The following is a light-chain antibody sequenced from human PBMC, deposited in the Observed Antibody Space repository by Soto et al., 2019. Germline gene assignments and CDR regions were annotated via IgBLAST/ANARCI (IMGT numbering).Light chain of an antibody. Sequence: QSALTQPPSVSGSPGQSVAISCTGTXSXDGSYNRVSWYQQPPGAAPKLMIYEVSNRPSGVPDRFSGSKSGNTASLTISGLQAEDEADYYCNSYTGSSTYVFGTGTKVTVL. CDR1: XSXDGSYNR. CDR2: EVS. J-gene: IGLJ1*01. CDR3: NSYTGSSTYV. V-gene: IGLV2-18*02.